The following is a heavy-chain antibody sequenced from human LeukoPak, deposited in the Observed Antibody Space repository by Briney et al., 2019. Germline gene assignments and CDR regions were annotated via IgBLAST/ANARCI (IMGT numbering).Heavy chain of an antibody. CDR1: GYTFTGYY. CDR2: INPNSGGT. D-gene: IGHD3-16*01. V-gene: IGHV1-2*02. Sequence: ASVKVSCKASGYTFTGYYMHWVRQAPGQGLEWMGWINPNSGGTNYAQKFQGRATMTRDTSISTAYMELSRLRSDDTAVYYCARGPFSRNVAGRAFDYWGQGTLVTVSS. J-gene: IGHJ4*02. CDR3: ARGPFSRNVAGRAFDY.